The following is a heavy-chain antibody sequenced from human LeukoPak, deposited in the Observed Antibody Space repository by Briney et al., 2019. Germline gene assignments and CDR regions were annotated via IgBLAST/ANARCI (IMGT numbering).Heavy chain of an antibody. J-gene: IGHJ4*02. CDR3: ARGGDIAAAGTRSFDY. CDR1: GGSISSYY. CDR2: IYYSGST. V-gene: IGHV4-59*12. D-gene: IGHD6-13*01. Sequence: SETLSLTCTVSGGSISSYYWSWIRQPPGKGLEWIGYIYYSGSTNYNPSLKSRVTISVDTSKNQFSLKLSSVTAADTAVYYCARGGDIAAAGTRSFDYWGQGTLVTVSS.